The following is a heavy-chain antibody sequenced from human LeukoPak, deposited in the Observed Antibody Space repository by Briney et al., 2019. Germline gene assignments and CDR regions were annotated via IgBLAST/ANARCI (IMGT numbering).Heavy chain of an antibody. D-gene: IGHD1-26*01. Sequence: ASVKVSCKASGYTFTGYYMHWVRQAPGQGLEWMGWINPSGGSTSYAQKFQGRVTMTRDMSTSTVYMDLSSLRSEDTAVYYCALSAGGSYPHNDAFDIWGQGTMVTVSS. J-gene: IGHJ3*02. CDR2: INPSGGST. CDR3: ALSAGGSYPHNDAFDI. V-gene: IGHV1-46*01. CDR1: GYTFTGYY.